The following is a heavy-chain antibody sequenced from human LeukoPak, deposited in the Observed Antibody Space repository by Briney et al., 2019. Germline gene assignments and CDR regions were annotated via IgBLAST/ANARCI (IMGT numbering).Heavy chain of an antibody. CDR2: FKSKNNGGTT. CDR1: GFTFSNAW. D-gene: IGHD1-26*01. CDR3: TRNQWELPDY. V-gene: IGHV3-15*01. J-gene: IGHJ4*02. Sequence: GGSLLLSCSASGFTFSNAWMSWVRQAPGKGLEWVDRFKSKNNGGTTDYAAPLKGRFTISRDDSKDTLHLQMSSLKTEDTAVYYCTRNQWELPDYWGEGTLVTVSS.